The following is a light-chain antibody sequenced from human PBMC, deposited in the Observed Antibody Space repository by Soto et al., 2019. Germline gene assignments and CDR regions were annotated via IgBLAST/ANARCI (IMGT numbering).Light chain of an antibody. Sequence: DIQMTQSPSSLSASVGDRVSVTCRASQIISTFLNWYQQRPGEAPKLLIYAASSLQSGVPSRFSGSGSGADFTHTIGSLQPEDFATYYCQHSYTTPRMCGQGTKVEVK. CDR3: QHSYTTPRM. CDR1: QIISTF. V-gene: IGKV1-39*01. CDR2: AAS. J-gene: IGKJ1*01.